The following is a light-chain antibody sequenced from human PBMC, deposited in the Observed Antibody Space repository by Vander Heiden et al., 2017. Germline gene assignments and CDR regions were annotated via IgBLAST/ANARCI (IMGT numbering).Light chain of an antibody. V-gene: IGKV3-20*01. CDR2: GAS. CDR1: PRVSSSY. J-gene: IGKJ2*01. Sequence: VLTQSPATLSSPPGHRATLSCRARPRVSSSYLAWYQQKPGQAPRLLIYGASSRATGIPDRFSGSGSGTDFTLTISRLEPEDFAVYYCQQYGSSPHTFGQGTKLEI. CDR3: QQYGSSPHT.